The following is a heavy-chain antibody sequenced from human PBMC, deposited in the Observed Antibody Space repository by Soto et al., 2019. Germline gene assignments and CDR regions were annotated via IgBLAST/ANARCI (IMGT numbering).Heavy chain of an antibody. J-gene: IGHJ4*02. CDR1: GFNFKKFV. CDR2: ISCCGGSA. Sequence: EVQLLESGGGVVQPGGSLRLSCVASGFNFKKFVMAWVRQAAGEGLEWVSGISCCGGSASYADSVKGRFSIARDDSKNTVSLQLNSLRVEDTVQYYCAKADGQQWLIPHLDNWGQGTLVTVS. CDR3: AKADGQQWLIPHLDN. V-gene: IGHV3-23*01. D-gene: IGHD6-19*01.